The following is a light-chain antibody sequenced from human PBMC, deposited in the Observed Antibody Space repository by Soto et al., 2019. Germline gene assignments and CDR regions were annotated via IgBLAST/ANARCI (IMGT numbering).Light chain of an antibody. Sequence: SYELTQPLSVSVALGQTARITCGGNNIGSKNVHWYQQKPGQAPVLVIYRDSNRPSGIPERFSGSNSGNAATLTISSPQAGDEADYYCQVWDSSTVVFGGGTKLTVL. CDR3: QVWDSSTVV. CDR1: NIGSKN. V-gene: IGLV3-9*01. CDR2: RDS. J-gene: IGLJ2*01.